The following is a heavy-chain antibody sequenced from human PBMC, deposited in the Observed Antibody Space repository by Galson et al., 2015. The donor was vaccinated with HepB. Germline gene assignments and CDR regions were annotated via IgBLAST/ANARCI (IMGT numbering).Heavy chain of an antibody. D-gene: IGHD5-18*01. V-gene: IGHV3-74*01. CDR1: GFTFSSYW. CDR2: INSDGSST. Sequence: SLRLSCAASGFTFSSYWMHWVRQAPGKGLVWVSRINSDGSSTSYADSVKGRFTISRDNAKNTLYLQMNSLRAEDTAVYYCARGEYSYGYVGVDYWGQGTLATVSS. CDR3: ARGEYSYGYVGVDY. J-gene: IGHJ4*02.